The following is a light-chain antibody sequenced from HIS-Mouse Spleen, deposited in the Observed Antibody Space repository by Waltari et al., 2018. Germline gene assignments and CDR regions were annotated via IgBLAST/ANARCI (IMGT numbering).Light chain of an antibody. CDR3: QVWDSSSDHVV. J-gene: IGLJ2*01. CDR1: NIGSKS. Sequence: SYVLTQPPSVSVAPGTTARITYGGNNIGSKSVHWYQQKPGQAAVLVVYDDSDRPSGFPERFSGSNSGNTATLTISRVEAGDEADYYCQVWDSSSDHVVFGGGTKLTVL. V-gene: IGLV3-21*03. CDR2: DDS.